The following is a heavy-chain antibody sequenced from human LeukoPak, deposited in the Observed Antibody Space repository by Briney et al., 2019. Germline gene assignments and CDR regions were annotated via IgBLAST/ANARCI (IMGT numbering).Heavy chain of an antibody. J-gene: IGHJ4*02. V-gene: IGHV4-38-2*02. Sequence: SETLSLTCTVSGYSISSGYYWGWIRQPPGKGLEWIGSIYHSGSTYYNPSLKSRVTISVDTSKNQFSLKLSSVTAADTAVYYCARAAPGTGNFDYWGQGTLVTVSS. CDR1: GYSISSGYY. CDR3: ARAAPGTGNFDY. CDR2: IYHSGST. D-gene: IGHD6-13*01.